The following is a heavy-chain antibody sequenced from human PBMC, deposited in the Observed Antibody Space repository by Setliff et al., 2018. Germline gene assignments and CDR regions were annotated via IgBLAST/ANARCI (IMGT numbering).Heavy chain of an antibody. V-gene: IGHV4-34*01. J-gene: IGHJ4*02. CDR1: GGTFSDYY. Sequence: SETLSLTCAAYGGTFSDYYWTWIRQPPGKGLEWIGEINHRGSTNYNPSLKSRATISIDTSKDQFSLKVTSVTAADTAVYYCARGRNVAARLLDSWGRGTLVTVSS. CDR3: ARGRNVAARLLDS. CDR2: INHRGST. D-gene: IGHD6-6*01.